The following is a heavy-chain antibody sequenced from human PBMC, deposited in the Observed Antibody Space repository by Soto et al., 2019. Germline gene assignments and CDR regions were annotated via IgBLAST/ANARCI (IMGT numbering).Heavy chain of an antibody. Sequence: SVKVSCKASGRTFSSYAISWVRQAPGQGLEWMGGIIPIFGTANYAQKFQGRVTITADESTSTAYMELSSLRSEDTAVYYCARALPHYYDSSGYLDYWGQGTLVTVSS. D-gene: IGHD3-22*01. J-gene: IGHJ4*02. CDR2: IIPIFGTA. CDR1: GRTFSSYA. V-gene: IGHV1-69*13. CDR3: ARALPHYYDSSGYLDY.